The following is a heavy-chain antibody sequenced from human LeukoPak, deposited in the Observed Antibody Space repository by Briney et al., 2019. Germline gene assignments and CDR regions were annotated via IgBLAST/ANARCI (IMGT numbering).Heavy chain of an antibody. CDR2: IYSGGTA. D-gene: IGHD5/OR15-5a*01. J-gene: IGHJ3*02. CDR1: GFIVSNHY. V-gene: IGHV3-53*05. Sequence: GGSLRLSCTVSGFIVSNHYMSWVRQAPGKGLEWVSVIYSGGTAYYADSVKGRFIISRDNAKNSLYLQMNSLRAEDMALYYCAHLPIIWGQGTMVTVSS. CDR3: AHLPII.